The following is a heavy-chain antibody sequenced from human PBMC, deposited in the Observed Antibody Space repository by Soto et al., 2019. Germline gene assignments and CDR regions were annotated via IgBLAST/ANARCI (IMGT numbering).Heavy chain of an antibody. CDR1: GDSFNDYY. CDR2: INPNGGAT. D-gene: IGHD5-12*01. J-gene: IGHJ6*03. V-gene: IGHV1-2*02. CDR3: ARESGGATATLDYYYFYMDV. Sequence: VQLAQSGAEVKKPGASVKVSCKTSGDSFNDYYIDWVRQAPGQGLEWMGWINPNGGATKYAQKFQGRVTVTRDTSIRTVYMELSSLRSDDTAVYYCARESGGATATLDYYYFYMDVWGKGTTVTVSS.